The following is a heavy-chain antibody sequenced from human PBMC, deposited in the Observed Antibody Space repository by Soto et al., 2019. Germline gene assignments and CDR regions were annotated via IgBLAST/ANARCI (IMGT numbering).Heavy chain of an antibody. J-gene: IGHJ3*02. CDR1: GYTFTSYY. Sequence: GASVKVSCKASGYTFTSYYMHWVRQAPGQGLEWMGIINPSGGSTSYAQKFQGRVPMTRDTSTSTVYMELSSLRSEDTAVYYCAREDYYDSSGYYSLGAFDIWGQGTMVTVSS. D-gene: IGHD3-22*01. CDR3: AREDYYDSSGYYSLGAFDI. CDR2: INPSGGST. V-gene: IGHV1-46*01.